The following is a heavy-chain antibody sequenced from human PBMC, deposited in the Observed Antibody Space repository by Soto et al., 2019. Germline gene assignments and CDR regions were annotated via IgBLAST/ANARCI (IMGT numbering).Heavy chain of an antibody. J-gene: IGHJ3*02. CDR3: ARGGTTGYFSTDAFDI. Sequence: GGSLRLSCAASGFTFSSYWMSWVRQAPGKGLEWVANIKQDGSEKYYVDSVKGRFTISRDNAKNSLYLQMNSLRAEDTAVYYCARGGTTGYFSTDAFDIWGQGTMVTVSS. D-gene: IGHD3-9*01. CDR2: IKQDGSEK. V-gene: IGHV3-7*01. CDR1: GFTFSSYW.